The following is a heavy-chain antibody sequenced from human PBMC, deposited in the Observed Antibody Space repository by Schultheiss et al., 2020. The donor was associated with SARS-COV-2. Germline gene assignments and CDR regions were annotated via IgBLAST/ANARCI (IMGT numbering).Heavy chain of an antibody. D-gene: IGHD6-19*01. CDR1: GFTFSSYG. J-gene: IGHJ6*02. CDR3: ANLYSSGWYGDNYGMDV. Sequence: GESLKISCAASGFTFSSYGMHWARQAPGKGLEWVAVISYDGSNKYYADSVKGRFTISRDNSKNTLYLQMNSLRAEDTAVYYCANLYSSGWYGDNYGMDVWGQGTTVTVSS. V-gene: IGHV3-30*18. CDR2: ISYDGSNK.